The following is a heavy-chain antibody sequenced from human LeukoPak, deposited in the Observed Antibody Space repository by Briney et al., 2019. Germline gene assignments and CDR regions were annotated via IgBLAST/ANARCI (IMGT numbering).Heavy chain of an antibody. J-gene: IGHJ5*02. Sequence: PSETLSLTCAVYGGSFSGYYWSWIRQPPGKGLEWIGEINHSGSTNYNPSLKSRVTISVDTSKNQLSLKLSSVTAADTAVYYCARSSYYYDSSGWNWFDPWGQGTLVTVSS. V-gene: IGHV4-34*01. CDR1: GGSFSGYY. CDR3: ARSSYYYDSSGWNWFDP. CDR2: INHSGST. D-gene: IGHD3-22*01.